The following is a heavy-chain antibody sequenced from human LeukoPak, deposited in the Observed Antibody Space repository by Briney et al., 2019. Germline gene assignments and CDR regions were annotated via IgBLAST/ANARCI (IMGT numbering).Heavy chain of an antibody. Sequence: SETLSLTCTVSGGSISSYYWSWIRQPAGKGLEWIGRIYTSWSTNYNPSLKSLVTMSVDTSKNQFSLKLSSVTAADTAVYYCARGPVYCSSTSCSIDYWGQGTLVTVSS. CDR1: GGSISSYY. D-gene: IGHD2-2*01. CDR2: IYTSWST. J-gene: IGHJ4*02. CDR3: ARGPVYCSSTSCSIDY. V-gene: IGHV4-4*07.